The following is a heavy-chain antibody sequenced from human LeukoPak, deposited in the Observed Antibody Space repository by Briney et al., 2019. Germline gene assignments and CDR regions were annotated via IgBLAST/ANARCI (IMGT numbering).Heavy chain of an antibody. CDR1: GXSVSSRSYY. CDR3: ARHSHDYGDYLDHAFDI. Sequence: SETLSLTCTVSGXSVSSRSYYWSWIRQPPGKGLEWIGYIYYSGSTNYNPSLTSRVTMSVDTSKNQFSLKLSSVTAADTAVYYCARHSHDYGDYLDHAFDIWGQGTVVTVSS. J-gene: IGHJ3*02. D-gene: IGHD4-17*01. V-gene: IGHV4-61*01. CDR2: IYYSGST.